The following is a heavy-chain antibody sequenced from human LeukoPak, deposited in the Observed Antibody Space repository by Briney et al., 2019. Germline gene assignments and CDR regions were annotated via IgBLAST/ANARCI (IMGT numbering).Heavy chain of an antibody. V-gene: IGHV4-59*08. CDR3: ARWYYSGWAFDY. CDR1: GGTISSYY. Sequence: SETLSFTCTVSGGTISSYYLNWIRQPPGKGLEWIGYIHDSGSTKYNPSLRSRVAISVDTSKNQFSLKLSSVTAADTAVYYCARWYYSGWAFDYWGQGTLVTVSS. D-gene: IGHD6-19*01. CDR2: IHDSGST. J-gene: IGHJ4*02.